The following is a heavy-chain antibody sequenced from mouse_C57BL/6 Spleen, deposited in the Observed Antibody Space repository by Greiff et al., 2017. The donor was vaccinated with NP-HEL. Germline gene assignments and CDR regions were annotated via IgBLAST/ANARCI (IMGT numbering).Heavy chain of an antibody. CDR2: IYPGDGDT. CDR3: ARKEGGKYWYFDV. V-gene: IGHV1-80*01. J-gene: IGHJ1*03. D-gene: IGHD2-1*01. CDR1: GYAFSSYW. Sequence: QVQLQQSGAELVKPGASVKISCKASGYAFSSYWMNWVKQRPGKGLEWIGQIYPGDGDTNYNGKFKGKATLTADKSSSTAYMQLSSLTSEDSAVYFCARKEGGKYWYFDVWGTGTTVTVSS.